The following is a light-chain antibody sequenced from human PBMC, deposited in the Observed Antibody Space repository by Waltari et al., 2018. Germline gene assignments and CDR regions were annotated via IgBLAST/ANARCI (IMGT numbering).Light chain of an antibody. Sequence: QSALTQPASVSGSPGQSITISCTGTSSDVGSYNLVSWYQQHPGKAPKHVIYECSNRPSGVSNRFSGSKSGNTASLTISGLQAEDEADYYCCSYAGSSTLLFGTGTKVTVL. CDR2: ECS. V-gene: IGLV2-23*01. CDR3: CSYAGSSTLL. CDR1: SSDVGSYNL. J-gene: IGLJ1*01.